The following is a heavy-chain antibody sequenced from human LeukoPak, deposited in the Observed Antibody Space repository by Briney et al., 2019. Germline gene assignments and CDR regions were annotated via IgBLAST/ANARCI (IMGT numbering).Heavy chain of an antibody. CDR3: AEDLIAVAGPTGDY. CDR2: IRYDGSNK. D-gene: IGHD6-19*01. Sequence: GGSLRLSCAASVFTFSSYGMHWVRQAPGKGLEWVAFIRYDGSNKYYADSVKGRFTISRDNSKNTLYLQMNSLRAEDTAVYYCAEDLIAVAGPTGDYWGQGALVTVSS. CDR1: VFTFSSYG. V-gene: IGHV3-30*02. J-gene: IGHJ4*02.